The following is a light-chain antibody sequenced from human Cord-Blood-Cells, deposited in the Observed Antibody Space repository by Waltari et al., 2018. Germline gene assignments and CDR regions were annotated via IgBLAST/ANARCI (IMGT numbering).Light chain of an antibody. V-gene: IGKV1-5*01. Sequence: SQRISSWLAWYQKKPGKAPKLLIYDASTLESGVPSRFSGSGSGSKFTLTISSLQPDEFATYYCQQYNRYPYTFGQGTKLEIK. J-gene: IGKJ2*01. CDR3: QQYNRYPYT. CDR1: QRISSW. CDR2: DAS.